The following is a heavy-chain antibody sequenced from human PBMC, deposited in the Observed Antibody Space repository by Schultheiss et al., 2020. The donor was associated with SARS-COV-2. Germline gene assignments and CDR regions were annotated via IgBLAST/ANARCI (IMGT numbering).Heavy chain of an antibody. CDR2: INPNSGGT. D-gene: IGHD4-11*01. V-gene: IGHV1-8*01. CDR3: ARGDQFLQRDDSLDI. J-gene: IGHJ3*02. CDR1: GYTFTSYD. Sequence: ASVKVSCKASGYTFTSYDINWVRQATGQGLEWMGWINPNSGGTNYAQKFQGRVTMTRNTSISTAYMELSSLRSEDTAVYYCARGDQFLQRDDSLDIWGRGTMVTVSS.